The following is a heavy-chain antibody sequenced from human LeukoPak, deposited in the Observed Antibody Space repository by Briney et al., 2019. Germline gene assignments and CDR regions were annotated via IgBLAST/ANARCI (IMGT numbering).Heavy chain of an antibody. D-gene: IGHD5-24*01. J-gene: IGHJ3*02. CDR2: ISSSSSYI. V-gene: IGHV3-21*01. CDR3: ASPRDGYNSDAFDI. CDR1: GFTFSSYS. Sequence: PGGSLRLSCAASGFTFSSYSMKWVRQAPGKGLEWVSSISSSSSYIYYADSVKGRFTISRDNAKNSLYLQMNSLRAEDTAVYYCASPRDGYNSDAFDIWGQGTMVTVSS.